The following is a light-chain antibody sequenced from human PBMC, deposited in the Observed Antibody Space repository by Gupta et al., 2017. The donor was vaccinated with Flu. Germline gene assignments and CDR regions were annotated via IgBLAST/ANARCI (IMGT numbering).Light chain of an antibody. CDR1: SSNIGKDF. CDR3: APCYGSLITVV. V-gene: IGLV1-51*02. CDR2: EDS. J-gene: IGLJ3*02. Sequence: KVTISCSGSSSNIGKDFVFRYHQLPPAAPNLLIFEDSSRPSAMPARFSAATSGASATLLITGVQTGDEAAYYYAPCYGSLITVVFGGGTKLTVL.